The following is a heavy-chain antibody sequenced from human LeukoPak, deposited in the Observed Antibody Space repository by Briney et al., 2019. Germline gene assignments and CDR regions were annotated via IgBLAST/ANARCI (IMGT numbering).Heavy chain of an antibody. CDR1: GYSFTSYW. J-gene: IGHJ6*03. V-gene: IGHV5-51*01. CDR2: IYPGDADT. CDR3: ARRGGYSYGYGDYYYYYMDV. Sequence: GESLKISCKGSGYSFTSYWIGWVRQMPGKGLEGMGFIYPGDADTRYSPSFQGQVTISADNSISTAYLQWSSLKASDTAMYYCARRGGYSYGYGDYYYYYMDVWGKGTTVTVSS. D-gene: IGHD5-18*01.